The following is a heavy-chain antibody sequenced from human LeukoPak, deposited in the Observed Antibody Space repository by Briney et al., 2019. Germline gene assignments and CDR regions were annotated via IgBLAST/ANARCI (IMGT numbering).Heavy chain of an antibody. CDR3: ARADATYYDILTGYPYYYYYYMDV. CDR1: GYTFTSYD. V-gene: IGHV1-8*01. CDR2: MNPNSGNT. D-gene: IGHD3-9*01. J-gene: IGHJ6*03. Sequence: ASVKVSCKASGYTFTSYDINWVRQATGQGLEWMGWMNPNSGNTGYAQKFQGRVTMTRNTSISTAYMELSSLRSEDTAVYYCARADATYYDILTGYPYYYYYYMDVWGKGTTVTISS.